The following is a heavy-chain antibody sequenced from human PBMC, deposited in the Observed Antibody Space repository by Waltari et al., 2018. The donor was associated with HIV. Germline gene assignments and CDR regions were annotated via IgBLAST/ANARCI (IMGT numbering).Heavy chain of an antibody. CDR2: LSYDGSNQ. Sequence: VQLVESGGGVVQPGRALRIPCAASGFTFSSYGMHWVRAAHGTGLEWVAVLSYDGSNQAYAGSVKGRFTISRDNSKNTLYLQMNSLRAEDTAVYYCAKDQSYGGNSGIFDYWGQGTLVTVSS. V-gene: IGHV3-30*18. J-gene: IGHJ4*02. CDR1: GFTFSSYG. CDR3: AKDQSYGGNSGIFDY. D-gene: IGHD4-17*01.